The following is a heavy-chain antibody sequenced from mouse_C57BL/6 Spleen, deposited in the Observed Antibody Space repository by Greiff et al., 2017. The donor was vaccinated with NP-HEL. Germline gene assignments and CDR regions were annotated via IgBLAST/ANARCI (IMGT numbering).Heavy chain of an antibody. J-gene: IGHJ2*01. Sequence: QVQLKESGAELARPGASVKLSCKASGYTFTSYGISWVKQRPGQGLEWIGEIYPGSGNTYYNEKFKGKATLTADKSSSTAYMELRSLTSEDSAVYFCASDYGSSYDYWGKGTTLTVSS. CDR2: IYPGSGNT. D-gene: IGHD1-1*01. CDR3: ASDYGSSYDY. V-gene: IGHV1-81*01. CDR1: GYTFTSYG.